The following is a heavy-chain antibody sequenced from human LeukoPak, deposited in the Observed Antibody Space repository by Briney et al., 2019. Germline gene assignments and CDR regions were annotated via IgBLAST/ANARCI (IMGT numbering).Heavy chain of an antibody. D-gene: IGHD6-13*01. CDR1: GYTFTSYA. CDR2: ISADNGNT. Sequence: ASVKVSCKASGYTFTSYAMHWVRQAPGQTLEWMGWISADNGNTNHAQKFQGRVSLTTDTSTSTAYMELRSLRSDDTAVYYCARGGVLYSSSWGNWGQGTLVTVSS. J-gene: IGHJ4*02. V-gene: IGHV1-3*01. CDR3: ARGGVLYSSSWGN.